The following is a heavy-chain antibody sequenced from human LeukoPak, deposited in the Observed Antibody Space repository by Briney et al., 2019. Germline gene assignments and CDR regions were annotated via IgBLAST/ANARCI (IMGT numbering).Heavy chain of an antibody. CDR3: GRAEGILAPFDY. D-gene: IGHD3-10*01. Sequence: GGSLRLSCAASGFTFSSYWMSWVRQAPGKGLEWVANIKQDGSEKYYVDSVKGRFTISRDNSQSTLYLQMDSLRPEDTAVYYCGRAEGILAPFDYWGQGTLVTVSS. J-gene: IGHJ4*02. CDR2: IKQDGSEK. CDR1: GFTFSSYW. V-gene: IGHV3-7*01.